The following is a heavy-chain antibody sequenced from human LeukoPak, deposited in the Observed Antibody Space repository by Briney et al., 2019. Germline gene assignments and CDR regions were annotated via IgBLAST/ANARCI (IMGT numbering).Heavy chain of an antibody. V-gene: IGHV3-74*01. CDR3: ARFYGGSSWLPKDWYFDL. CDR1: GFTFSSYW. CDR2: INSDGSST. D-gene: IGHD6-13*01. J-gene: IGHJ2*01. Sequence: PGGSLRLSCAASGFTFSSYWMHWVRQAPGKGLVWVSRINSDGSSTSYADSVKGRFTISRDNAKNTLYLQMNSLRAEDTAVYYCARFYGGSSWLPKDWYFDLWGRGTLVTVSS.